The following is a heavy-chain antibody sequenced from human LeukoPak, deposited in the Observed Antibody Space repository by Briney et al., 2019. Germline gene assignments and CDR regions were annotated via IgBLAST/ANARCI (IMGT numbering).Heavy chain of an antibody. CDR2: IIPILGIA. CDR1: GGTFIGYT. CDR3: ASVGCSSTSCHGEYYYYMDV. D-gene: IGHD2-2*01. Sequence: SVKVSCKASGGTFIGYTISWVRQAPGQGLEWMGRIIPILGIANYAQKFQGRVTITADKSTSTAYMELSSLRSEDTAVYYCASVGCSSTSCHGEYYYYMDVWGKGTTVTVSS. J-gene: IGHJ6*03. V-gene: IGHV1-69*02.